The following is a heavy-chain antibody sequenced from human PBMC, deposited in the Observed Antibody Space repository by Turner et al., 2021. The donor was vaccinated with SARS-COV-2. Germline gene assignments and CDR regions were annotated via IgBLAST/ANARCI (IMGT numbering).Heavy chain of an antibody. Sequence: QVQLVQCGAEVKKPGSSVRVSCKASGGTFSSYAISWVRQAPGQGPEWMGGIIPICDTTNYAQKCQGRVTNTADKSTSTAYMELSGLRSEDTAVYYCARDRDYDSSGYWEQSWGQGTLVTVSS. CDR1: GGTFSSYA. D-gene: IGHD3-22*01. V-gene: IGHV1-69*06. J-gene: IGHJ4*02. CDR2: IIPICDTT. CDR3: ARDRDYDSSGYWEQS.